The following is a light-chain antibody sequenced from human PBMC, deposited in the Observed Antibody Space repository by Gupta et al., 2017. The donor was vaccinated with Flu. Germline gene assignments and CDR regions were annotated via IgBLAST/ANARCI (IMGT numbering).Light chain of an antibody. J-gene: IGLJ2*01. CDR2: EVS. Sequence: SALTQPASVSGSPGQSITISCTGTSSDVGGYNYVSWYQQHPGKAPKLMIYEVSNRPSGVANRFSGSKSGNTASLTISGLKEEDEADYYCSSDTSSSNVVFGGGTKLTVL. V-gene: IGLV2-14*01. CDR3: SSDTSSSNVV. CDR1: SSDVGGYNY.